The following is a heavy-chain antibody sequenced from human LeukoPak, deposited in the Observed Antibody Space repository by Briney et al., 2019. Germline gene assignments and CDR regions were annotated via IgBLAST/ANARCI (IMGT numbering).Heavy chain of an antibody. J-gene: IGHJ4*02. CDR2: INYSGIT. D-gene: IGHD4-17*01. CDR3: ARRYKDYGDWFDY. V-gene: IGHV4-39*01. Sequence: SETLSLTCTVSGGSISSRNYYWGWIRQPPGKGLEWIGSINYSGITYYSPSLKSRVTISVDTSKNQFSLKLSSVTAADTAVYYCARRYKDYGDWFDYWGQGTLVAVSS. CDR1: GGSISSRNYY.